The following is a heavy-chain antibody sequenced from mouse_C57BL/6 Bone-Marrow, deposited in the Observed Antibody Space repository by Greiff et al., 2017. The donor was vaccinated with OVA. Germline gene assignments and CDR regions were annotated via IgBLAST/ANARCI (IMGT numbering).Heavy chain of an antibody. CDR1: GYSFTGYY. D-gene: IGHD1-1*01. J-gene: IGHJ3*01. V-gene: IGHV1-42*01. Sequence: VQLKESGPELVKPGASVKISCKASGYSFTGYYMNWVKQSPEKSLEWIGEINPSTGGTTYNQQFKAKATLTVDKSSSTAYMQLKSLTSEDSAVYYCAILIYYYGSSYFWFAYWGQGTLVTVSA. CDR3: AILIYYYGSSYFWFAY. CDR2: INPSTGGT.